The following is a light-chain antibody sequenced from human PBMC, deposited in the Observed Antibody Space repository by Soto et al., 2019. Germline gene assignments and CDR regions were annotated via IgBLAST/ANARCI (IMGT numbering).Light chain of an antibody. J-gene: IGLJ1*01. Sequence: QSALTQPASVSGSPGQSITISCTGTSSDVGGYNYVSWYQQHPGKAPKLMIYDVTNRPSGVSNRFSGSKSGNTASLTISGRQAEDEADYYCSSYTSSSTDVFGTGTKLTV. CDR2: DVT. CDR3: SSYTSSSTDV. CDR1: SSDVGGYNY. V-gene: IGLV2-14*01.